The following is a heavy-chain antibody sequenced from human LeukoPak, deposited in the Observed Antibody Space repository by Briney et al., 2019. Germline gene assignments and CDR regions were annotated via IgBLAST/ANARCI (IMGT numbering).Heavy chain of an antibody. Sequence: PGGSLRLSCAASGFSFSTYGIHWVRQAPGKGLEWVAVIWYDGSNKYYANSVRGRFTISRDNSKNTAYLQMNSLRAEDTAVYYCARAGGSTVSHSDYWGQGTLVTVSS. D-gene: IGHD4-17*01. V-gene: IGHV3-33*01. CDR1: GFSFSTYG. CDR2: IWYDGSNK. CDR3: ARAGGSTVSHSDY. J-gene: IGHJ4*02.